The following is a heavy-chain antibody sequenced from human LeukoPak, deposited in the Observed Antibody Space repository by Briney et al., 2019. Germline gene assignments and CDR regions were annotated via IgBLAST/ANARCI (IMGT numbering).Heavy chain of an antibody. V-gene: IGHV3-23*01. CDR2: ISGGGIRR. D-gene: IGHD5-18*01. CDR1: GFTFSSYG. J-gene: IGHJ4*02. Sequence: GGTLRLSCAASGFTFSSYGMTWVRQAPGKGLEWVSDISGGGIRRDYADSVKGRFTISRDNSKNTLYLQMNSLRAEDTAVYYCAKDGIQLRLGFGYWGQVILVTVSS. CDR3: AKDGIQLRLGFGY.